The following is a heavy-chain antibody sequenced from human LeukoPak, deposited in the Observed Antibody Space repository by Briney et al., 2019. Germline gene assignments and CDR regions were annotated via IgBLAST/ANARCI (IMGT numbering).Heavy chain of an antibody. CDR1: GGSISNYS. CDR2: IYHSGST. CDR3: ARGPRSSPFSLDY. Sequence: TLSLTCTVSGGSISNYSWSWIRQPPGKGLEWIGYIYHSGSTYYNPSLKSRVTISVDRSKNQFSLKLSSVTAADTAVYYCARGPRSSPFSLDYWGQGTLVTVSS. D-gene: IGHD3-10*01. V-gene: IGHV4-30-2*01. J-gene: IGHJ4*02.